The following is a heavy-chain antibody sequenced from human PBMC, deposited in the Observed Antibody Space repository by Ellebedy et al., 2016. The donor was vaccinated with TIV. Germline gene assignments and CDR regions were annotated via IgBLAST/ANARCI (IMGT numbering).Heavy chain of an antibody. CDR3: ARVPFPYAFDI. Sequence: GESLKISCAASGFTFSSYAMHWVRQAPGKGLEWVAVISYDGSNKYYADSVKGRFTISRDNSKNTLYLQMNSLRAEDTAVYYCARVPFPYAFDIWGQGTMVTVSS. CDR1: GFTFSSYA. V-gene: IGHV3-30-3*01. CDR2: ISYDGSNK. J-gene: IGHJ3*02.